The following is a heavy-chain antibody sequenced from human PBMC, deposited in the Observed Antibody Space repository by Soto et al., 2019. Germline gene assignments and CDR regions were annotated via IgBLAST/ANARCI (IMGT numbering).Heavy chain of an antibody. CDR3: AKDSGSYYFASQENFDY. Sequence: EVQLVESGGGLVQPGRSLRLSCAASGFTFDDYAMHWVRQAPGKGLEWVSGISWNSGSIGYADSVKGRFTISRANAKNSLYLQMNSLRAEDTALYYCAKDSGSYYFASQENFDYWGQGTLVTVSS. V-gene: IGHV3-9*01. J-gene: IGHJ4*02. CDR1: GFTFDDYA. D-gene: IGHD1-26*01. CDR2: ISWNSGSI.